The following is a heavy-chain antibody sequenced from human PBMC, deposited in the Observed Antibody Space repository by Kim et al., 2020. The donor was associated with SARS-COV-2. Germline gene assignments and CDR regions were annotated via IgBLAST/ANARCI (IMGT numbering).Heavy chain of an antibody. CDR1: GFTFSSYG. CDR3: ARQGAYCGGDCYWYFDL. J-gene: IGHJ2*01. CDR2: IWYDGSNK. Sequence: GGSLRLSCAASGFTFSSYGMHWVRQAPGKGLEWVAVIWYDGSNKYYADSVKGRFTISRDNSKNTLYLQMNSLRAEDTAVYYCARQGAYCGGDCYWYFDLWGRGTLVTVSS. V-gene: IGHV3-33*01. D-gene: IGHD2-21*02.